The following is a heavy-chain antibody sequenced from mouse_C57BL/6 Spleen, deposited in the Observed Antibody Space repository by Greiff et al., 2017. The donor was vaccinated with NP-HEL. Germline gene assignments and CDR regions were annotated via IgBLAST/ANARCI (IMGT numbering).Heavy chain of an antibody. CDR2: ISGGGGNT. J-gene: IGHJ1*03. CDR1: GFTFSSYT. Sequence: EVKVVESGGGLVKPGGSLKLSCAASGFTFSSYTMSWVRQTPEKRLEWVATISGGGGNTYYPDSVKGRFTISRDNAKNTLYLQMSSLRSEDTALYYCARQRGYDGYYLYWYFDVWGTGTTVTVSS. V-gene: IGHV5-9*01. D-gene: IGHD2-3*01. CDR3: ARQRGYDGYYLYWYFDV.